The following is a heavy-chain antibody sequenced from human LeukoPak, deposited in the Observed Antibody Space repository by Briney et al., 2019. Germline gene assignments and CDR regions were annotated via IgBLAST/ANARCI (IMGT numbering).Heavy chain of an antibody. J-gene: IGHJ4*02. Sequence: GGSLRLFCAASGFTFSSYAMRWVRQAPGEGLEWVPAISGSGGSTYYADSVKGRFTISRDNSKNTLYLQMNSLRAEDTAVYYCAKAGIVGATPSPDYWGQGTLVTVSS. CDR1: GFTFSSYA. D-gene: IGHD1-26*01. V-gene: IGHV3-23*01. CDR2: ISGSGGST. CDR3: AKAGIVGATPSPDY.